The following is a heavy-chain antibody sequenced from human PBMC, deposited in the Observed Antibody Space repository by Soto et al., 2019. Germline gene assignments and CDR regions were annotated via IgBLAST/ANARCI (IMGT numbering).Heavy chain of an antibody. CDR2: TYYRSKWYN. V-gene: IGHV6-1*01. J-gene: IGHJ6*01. CDR3: ARDTVISGWPTVTRTYYYYGMDV. D-gene: IGHD4-4*01. Sequence: PSQTLSLTCAISGDSVSSNSAAWNWIRQSPSRGLEWLGRTYYRSKWYNDYAVSVKSRITINPDTSKNQFSLQLNSVTPEDTAVYYCARDTVISGWPTVTRTYYYYGMDVWGQGTTVTVSS. CDR1: GDSVSSNSAA.